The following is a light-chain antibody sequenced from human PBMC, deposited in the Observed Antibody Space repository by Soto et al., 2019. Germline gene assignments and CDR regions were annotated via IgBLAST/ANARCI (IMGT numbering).Light chain of an antibody. CDR3: CSYAGSYTFVV. CDR2: GVS. Sequence: QSALTQPRSVSGSPGQSVTISCTGTNSDVGGYNSVSWYQHHPGESPKAVIYGVSRRPSGVPDRFSGSKSANTASLTISGLQAEDEADYYCCSYAGSYTFVVFGGGTKVTVL. J-gene: IGLJ2*01. V-gene: IGLV2-11*01. CDR1: NSDVGGYNS.